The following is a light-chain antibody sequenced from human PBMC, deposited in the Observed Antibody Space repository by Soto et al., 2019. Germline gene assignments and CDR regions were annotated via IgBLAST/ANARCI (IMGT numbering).Light chain of an antibody. Sequence: QSVLTQSPSASGTPGQRVTISCSASSSDFVSNSVSWYQHVPGTAPKRLISRNHQRPSGVPDRFSGSKSGTSASLTISDLRSEDEADYYCATCDDNLSGPSWVFGGGTKLTVL. CDR1: SSDFVSNS. J-gene: IGLJ3*02. CDR2: RNH. V-gene: IGLV1-47*01. CDR3: ATCDDNLSGPSWV.